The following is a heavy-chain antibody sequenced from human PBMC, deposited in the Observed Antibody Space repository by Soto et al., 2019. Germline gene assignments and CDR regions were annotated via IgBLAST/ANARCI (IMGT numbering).Heavy chain of an antibody. V-gene: IGHV3-66*01. CDR2: IYVGGGT. D-gene: IGHD6-6*01. J-gene: IGHJ5*02. CDR1: GLAVSTDY. Sequence: EVHLVESGGDLVQPGGSLRLSCAASGLAVSTDYMTWVRQAPGKGLEWVSLIYVGGGTYYADSVKGRFTISRDNSNSTLYLQMNSLRAEDTAVYYCAVYAARHWFGPCGQGTLVTVSS. CDR3: AVYAARHWFGP.